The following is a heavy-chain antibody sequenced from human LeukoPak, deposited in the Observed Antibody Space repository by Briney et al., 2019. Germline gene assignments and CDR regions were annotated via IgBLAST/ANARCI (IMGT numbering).Heavy chain of an antibody. CDR3: ARRVAAAGTFDP. Sequence: SETLSLTCTVSGGSISSYYWSWIRQPPGKGLEWIGYIYYSGSTNYNPSLKSRVTISVDTSKNQFSLKLSSVTAADTAVYYCARRVAAAGTFDPWGQGTLVTVSS. CDR2: IYYSGST. V-gene: IGHV4-59*01. J-gene: IGHJ5*02. D-gene: IGHD6-13*01. CDR1: GGSISSYY.